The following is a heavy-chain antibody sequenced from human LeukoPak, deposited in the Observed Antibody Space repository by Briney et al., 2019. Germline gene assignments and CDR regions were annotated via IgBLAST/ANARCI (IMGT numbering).Heavy chain of an antibody. D-gene: IGHD5-12*01. CDR2: ISESSRFI. Sequence: GGSLRLSCGASGFTFRGHAMSWVRQAPGKGLEWVSGISESSRFIHHADSVKGRFTISRDDSTNTLHLQMNSLKAEDTAVYYCAKSAYAGYDWGYMGQSWGQGTLVTVSS. V-gene: IGHV3-23*01. CDR1: GFTFRGHA. CDR3: AKSAYAGYDWGYMGQS. J-gene: IGHJ1*01.